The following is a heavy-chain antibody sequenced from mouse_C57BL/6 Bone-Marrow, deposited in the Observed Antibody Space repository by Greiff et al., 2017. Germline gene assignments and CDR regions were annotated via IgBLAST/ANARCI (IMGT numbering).Heavy chain of an antibody. D-gene: IGHD2-4*01. CDR2: IDPSDSYT. CDR3: YYEYFYYYAMDY. J-gene: IGHJ4*01. Sequence: QVQLQQPGAELVRPGTSVKLSCKASGYTFTSYWMHWVQQTPGQGLEWIGVIDPSDSYTNSNQTFKGKATLTVDTSSSTAYMQLSSLTSEDSAVYYCYYEYFYYYAMDYWGQGTSVTVSS. V-gene: IGHV1-59*01. CDR1: GYTFTSYW.